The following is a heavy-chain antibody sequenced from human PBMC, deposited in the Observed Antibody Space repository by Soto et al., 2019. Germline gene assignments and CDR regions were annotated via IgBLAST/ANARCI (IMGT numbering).Heavy chain of an antibody. J-gene: IGHJ3*02. D-gene: IGHD3-22*01. Sequence: GSLRLSCAASGFTFSSYWMSWVRQAPGKGLEWVANIKQDGSEKYYVDSVKGRFTISRDNAKNSLYLQINSLRAEDTAVYYCARDDYYDSSGDAFDIWGQGTMVTVSS. CDR2: IKQDGSEK. CDR3: ARDDYYDSSGDAFDI. V-gene: IGHV3-7*04. CDR1: GFTFSSYW.